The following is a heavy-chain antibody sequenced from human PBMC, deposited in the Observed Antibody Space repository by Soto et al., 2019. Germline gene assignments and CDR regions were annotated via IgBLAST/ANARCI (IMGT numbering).Heavy chain of an antibody. CDR2: MSHSGGT. CDR3: ARVERGTATTVVDAFDI. V-gene: IGHV4-34*01. Sequence: QVQLQQWGAGLLKPSETLSLTCAVYGGFVSSGSYYWSWIRQPPEKGLEWIGEMSHSGGTHFNPSFKSRVIISVDTSKNQFSLKMSSVTAADTALYYCARVERGTATTVVDAFDIWGPGTMVTVSS. CDR1: GGFVSSGSYY. J-gene: IGHJ3*02. D-gene: IGHD1-1*01.